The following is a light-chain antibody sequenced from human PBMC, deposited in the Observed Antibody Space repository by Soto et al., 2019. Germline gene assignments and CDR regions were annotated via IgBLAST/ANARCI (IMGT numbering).Light chain of an antibody. CDR1: QGISNY. Sequence: DIQMTQSPPAMSASVGDRVTITCRASQGISNYLVWFQKKPGKVPERLIYAASSLQSGVPSRFNGNGFGNPITLTISRLPPEDFATYYWPEHYSYSHTFGQGTKLELK. J-gene: IGKJ2*01. CDR3: PEHYSYSHT. CDR2: AAS. V-gene: IGKV1-17*03.